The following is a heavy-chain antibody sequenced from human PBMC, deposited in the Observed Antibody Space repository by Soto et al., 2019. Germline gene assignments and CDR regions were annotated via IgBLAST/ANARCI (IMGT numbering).Heavy chain of an antibody. D-gene: IGHD4-17*01. Sequence: QVQLVQSGAEVKKPGSSVKGSCKASGDTFSSYVLSWVRQAPGQGLEWMGGIIPMFGTSNYTQKFQGRVTITADDSTSTAYMELSSLRSEATAVYYCARITMTTVTVWFEPWGQGTLVTVSS. J-gene: IGHJ5*02. CDR3: ARITMTTVTVWFEP. CDR2: IIPMFGTS. CDR1: GDTFSSYV. V-gene: IGHV1-69*01.